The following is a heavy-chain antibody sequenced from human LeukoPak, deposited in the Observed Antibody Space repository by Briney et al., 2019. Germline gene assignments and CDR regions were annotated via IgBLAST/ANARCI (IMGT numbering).Heavy chain of an antibody. Sequence: GASVKVSCKASGYTFTGYYMHWVRQAPGQELEWMGWINPNSGGTNYAQKFQGRVTMTRDTSISTAYMELSRLRSDDTAVYYCARRKGLLWFGELFYWGQGTLVTVSS. D-gene: IGHD3-10*01. J-gene: IGHJ4*02. CDR2: INPNSGGT. CDR1: GYTFTGYY. CDR3: ARRKGLLWFGELFY. V-gene: IGHV1-2*02.